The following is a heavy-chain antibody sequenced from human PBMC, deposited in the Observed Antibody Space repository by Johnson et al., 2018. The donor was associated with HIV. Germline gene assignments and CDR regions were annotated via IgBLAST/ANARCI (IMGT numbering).Heavy chain of an antibody. CDR2: INWNGGST. Sequence: VQLVESGGGVVRPGGSLRLSCAASGFTFDDYGMSWVREVPAKGLEWVSGINWNGGSTTYADSVKGRFTISRDNAKNSLYLQRNSLRAEDTAMYYCARAVTVVFYDAFDMWGQGTLVTVSS. J-gene: IGHJ3*02. CDR1: GFTFDDYG. CDR3: ARAVTVVFYDAFDM. V-gene: IGHV3-20*04. D-gene: IGHD4-11*01.